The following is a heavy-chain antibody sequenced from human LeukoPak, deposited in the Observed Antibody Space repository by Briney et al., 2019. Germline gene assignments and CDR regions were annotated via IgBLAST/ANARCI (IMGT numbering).Heavy chain of an antibody. D-gene: IGHD3-10*01. Sequence: GGSLRLSCAASGFTFSSYGMHWVRQAPGKGLEWVAVISYDGSNKYYADSVKGRFTISRDNSTNTLSLQMNSLRAEDTAVYYCAKDRESYYYGSGTLNWGQGTLVTVSS. CDR1: GFTFSSYG. CDR3: AKDRESYYYGSGTLN. J-gene: IGHJ4*02. CDR2: ISYDGSNK. V-gene: IGHV3-30*18.